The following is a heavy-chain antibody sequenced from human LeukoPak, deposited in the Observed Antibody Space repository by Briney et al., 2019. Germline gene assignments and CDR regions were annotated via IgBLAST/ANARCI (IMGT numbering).Heavy chain of an antibody. CDR3: ARDSNSSGWFLYYAMDV. Sequence: ASVKVSCKASGYXFTGYYIHWVRQAPGQGLEWMGWINPNSGGTNYAQKFQGRVTMTRDTSISTAYMELSRLRSDDTAVYYCARDSNSSGWFLYYAMDVWGQGTTVTVSS. CDR2: INPNSGGT. V-gene: IGHV1-2*02. D-gene: IGHD6-19*01. J-gene: IGHJ6*02. CDR1: GYXFTGYY.